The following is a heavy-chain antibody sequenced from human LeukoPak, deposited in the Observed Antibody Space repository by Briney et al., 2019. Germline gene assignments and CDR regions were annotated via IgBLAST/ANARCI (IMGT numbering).Heavy chain of an antibody. D-gene: IGHD6-13*01. Sequence: GGSLRLSCAASGFTFSSYAMGWVRQAPGKGLEWVSAISGSGGSTYYADSVKGRVTIARDNSKNTLYLQMNSLRAEDTAVYYCAKVQNEGQLVLDYFDYWGQGTLVTVSS. J-gene: IGHJ4*02. CDR3: AKVQNEGQLVLDYFDY. CDR2: ISGSGGST. V-gene: IGHV3-23*01. CDR1: GFTFSSYA.